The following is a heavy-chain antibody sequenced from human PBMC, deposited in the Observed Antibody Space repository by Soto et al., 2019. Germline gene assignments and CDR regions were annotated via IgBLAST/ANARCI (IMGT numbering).Heavy chain of an antibody. CDR2: ISDSGGLT. D-gene: IGHD6-6*01. J-gene: IGHJ3*02. Sequence: QPGGSLRLSCAASGFAFSSHPMSWVRQAPERGLEWVSGISDSGGLTYNADSVKGRFTISRDNSKNTLYLQMNSLRAKDTALYYCARRAFGSSRSFDIWGQGTMVTVSS. CDR1: GFAFSSHP. V-gene: IGHV3-23*01. CDR3: ARRAFGSSRSFDI.